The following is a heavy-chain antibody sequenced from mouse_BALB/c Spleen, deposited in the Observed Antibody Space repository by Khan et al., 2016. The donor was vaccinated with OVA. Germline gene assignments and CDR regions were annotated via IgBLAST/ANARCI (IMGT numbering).Heavy chain of an antibody. CDR3: ASMSLCYYGSNFGGYYFDY. Sequence: EVQLQESGPGLVKPSQSLSLTCTVTGYSITSDYAWNWIRQFPGNKLEWMGYISYSGDTAYNPSLKSRISITRDTSKNQFFLQLNSVTTEDTATYYCASMSLCYYGSNFGGYYFDYWGQGTTLTVSS. J-gene: IGHJ2*01. CDR1: GYSITSDYA. V-gene: IGHV3-2*02. D-gene: IGHD1-1*01. CDR2: ISYSGDT.